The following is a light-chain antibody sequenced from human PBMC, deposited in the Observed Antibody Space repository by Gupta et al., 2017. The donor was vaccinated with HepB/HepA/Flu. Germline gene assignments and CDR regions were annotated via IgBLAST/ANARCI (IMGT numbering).Light chain of an antibody. CDR3: SSYTHSTILV. J-gene: IGLJ2*01. Sequence: SALTQPASVSGSPEQSITISCTGTTSDIGGYNFVSWYQRHPGEAPKLIIYDVNNRPAGVANRFSGSKSGNTASLTISVLQAEDEGDYFCSSYTHSTILVFGGGTKLTVL. V-gene: IGLV2-14*03. CDR2: DVN. CDR1: TSDIGGYNF.